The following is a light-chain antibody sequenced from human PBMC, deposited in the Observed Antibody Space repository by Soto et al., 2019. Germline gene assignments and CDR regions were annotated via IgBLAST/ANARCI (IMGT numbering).Light chain of an antibody. V-gene: IGKV1-5*01. Sequence: DIQMTQSPSTLSASIGDRVTITCRASQSLDNCLAWYQHQPGKAPKLLIYDASTLESGVPSRFSGTGSGTEFTFSITSLQPEDFGTYYCQQCYMGWTFGQGTKV. CDR1: QSLDNC. J-gene: IGKJ1*01. CDR3: QQCYMGWT. CDR2: DAS.